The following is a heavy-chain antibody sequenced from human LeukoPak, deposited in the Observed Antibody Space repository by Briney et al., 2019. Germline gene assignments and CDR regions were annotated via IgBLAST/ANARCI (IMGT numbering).Heavy chain of an antibody. Sequence: PGGSLRLSCAASGFTFSSYAMHWVRQAPGKGLEWVAVISYDGSNKYYADSVKGRFTISRDNSKNTLYLQMNSLRAEDTAVYYCARDPFIAAAGNLWFDPWGQGTLVTVSS. CDR2: ISYDGSNK. J-gene: IGHJ5*02. CDR1: GFTFSSYA. V-gene: IGHV3-30-3*01. CDR3: ARDPFIAAAGNLWFDP. D-gene: IGHD6-13*01.